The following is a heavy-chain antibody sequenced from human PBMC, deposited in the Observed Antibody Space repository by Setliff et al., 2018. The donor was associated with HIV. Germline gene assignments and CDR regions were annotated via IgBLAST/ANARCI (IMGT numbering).Heavy chain of an antibody. CDR2: INAIASVP. V-gene: IGHV1-69*10. CDR1: GHTFSDYG. D-gene: IGHD5-12*01. J-gene: IGHJ4*02. CDR3: ARGPLYGYDRGYFDY. Sequence: SVKVSCKASGHTFSDYGISWMRQAPGQGFEWLGWINAIASVPNYSQKFQDRLTITADESTTTVYMDMSSLRSEDTAQYYCARGPLYGYDRGYFDYWGQGTLVTVSS.